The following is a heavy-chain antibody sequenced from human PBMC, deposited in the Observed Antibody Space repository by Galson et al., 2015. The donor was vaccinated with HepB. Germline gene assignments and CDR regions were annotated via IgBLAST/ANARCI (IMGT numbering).Heavy chain of an antibody. V-gene: IGHV3-48*02. CDR1: GFTFSRAS. Sequence: SLRLSCAASGFTFSRASMNWVRQAPGKGLEWISYSSRSSSTIDYADSVKGRFTTSRDNAKNSLYLQMNSLRDDDTARYYCAVQYPPAYYGMDVWGQGTTVTVPS. CDR3: AVQYPPAYYGMDV. CDR2: SSRSSSTI. D-gene: IGHD4-11*01. J-gene: IGHJ6*02.